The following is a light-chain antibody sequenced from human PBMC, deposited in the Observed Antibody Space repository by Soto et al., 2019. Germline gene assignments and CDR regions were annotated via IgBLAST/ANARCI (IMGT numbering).Light chain of an antibody. Sequence: QSALTQPPSASGSPGQSVTISCTGTSSDVGGYNYVSWYQQHPGKAPKLMISEVSKRPSGVPDRFSGSKSGNTASLTVSGLQAEDEADYYCSSYAGSNNLVFGGGTKLIVL. CDR1: SSDVGGYNY. CDR3: SSYAGSNNLV. CDR2: EVS. J-gene: IGLJ3*02. V-gene: IGLV2-8*01.